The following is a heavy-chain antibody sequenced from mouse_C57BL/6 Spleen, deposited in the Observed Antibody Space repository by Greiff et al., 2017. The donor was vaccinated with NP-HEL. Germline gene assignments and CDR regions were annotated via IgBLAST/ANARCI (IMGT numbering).Heavy chain of an antibody. CDR2: IDPENGDT. CDR1: GFNIKDDY. V-gene: IGHV14-4*01. D-gene: IGHD3-3*01. CDR3: TTDGDEEAGFAY. Sequence: VQLQQSGAELVRPGASVKLSCTASGFNIKDDYMHWVKQRPEQGLEWIGWIDPENGDTEYASKFQGKATITADTSSNTAYLQLSSLTSEDTAVYYCTTDGDEEAGFAYWGQGTLVTVSA. J-gene: IGHJ3*01.